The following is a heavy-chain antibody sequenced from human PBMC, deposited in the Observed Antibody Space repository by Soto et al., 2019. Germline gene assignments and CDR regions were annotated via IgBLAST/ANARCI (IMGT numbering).Heavy chain of an antibody. CDR1: GFTFSSYG. J-gene: IGHJ4*02. CDR3: ARQPKVGATKGYFDY. Sequence: GALRLSCAASGFTFSSYGMHWVRQAPGKGLEWVAVIWYDGSNKYYADSVKGRFTISRDNSKNTLYLQMNSLRAEDTAVYYCARQPKVGATKGYFDYWGQGTLVTVSS. D-gene: IGHD1-26*01. CDR2: IWYDGSNK. V-gene: IGHV3-33*01.